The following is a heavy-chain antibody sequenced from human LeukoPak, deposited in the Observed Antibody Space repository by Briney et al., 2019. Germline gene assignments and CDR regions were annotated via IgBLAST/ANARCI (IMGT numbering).Heavy chain of an antibody. V-gene: IGHV1-69*05. CDR2: IIPIFGTA. D-gene: IGHD6-13*01. CDR1: GGTFSSYA. Sequence: SVKVSCKASGGTFSSYAISWVRQPPGQGLEWMGGIIPIFGTANYAQKFQDRVTITTDESTSTAYMDLSSLRSEDTAVYYCASLGALWEQQRSFDYWGQGTLVTVSS. CDR3: ASLGALWEQQRSFDY. J-gene: IGHJ4*02.